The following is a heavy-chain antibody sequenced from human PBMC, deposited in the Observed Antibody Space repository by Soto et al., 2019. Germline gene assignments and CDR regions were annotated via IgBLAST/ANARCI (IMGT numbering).Heavy chain of an antibody. V-gene: IGHV1-69*01. CDR2: IIPILGSA. CDR1: GGTLSNYA. Sequence: QVQLVQSGAEVKKPGSSVKVSCKASGGTLSNYAISWVRQAPGQGLERMGGIIPILGSANYAQKFQDRVTITADESTSTTYMELSSLRSEDAAVYYCASRERVGAFDIWGQGTVVTVSS. J-gene: IGHJ3*02. CDR3: ASRERVGAFDI. D-gene: IGHD1-26*01.